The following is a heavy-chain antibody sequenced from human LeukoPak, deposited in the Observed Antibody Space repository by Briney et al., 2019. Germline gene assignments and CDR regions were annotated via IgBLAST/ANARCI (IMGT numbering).Heavy chain of an antibody. J-gene: IGHJ4*02. D-gene: IGHD5-18*01. CDR2: ISYDGSNK. CDR3: ARVGSYGYYYFDY. V-gene: IGHV3-30-3*01. CDR1: GFTFSSYA. Sequence: GGSLRLSYAASGFTFSSYAMHWVRQAPGKGLEWVAVISYDGSNKYYADSVKGRFTISRDNSKNTLYLQINSLRAEDTAVYYCARVGSYGYYYFDYWGQGTLVTVSS.